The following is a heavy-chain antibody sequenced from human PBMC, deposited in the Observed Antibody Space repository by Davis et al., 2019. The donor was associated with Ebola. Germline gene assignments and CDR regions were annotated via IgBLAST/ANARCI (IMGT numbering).Heavy chain of an antibody. Sequence: MPSETLSLSCAVSGGSISSSNWWSWVRQPPGKGLEWIGEIYHSGSTNYNPSLKSRVTISVDKSKNQFSLKLSSVTAADTAVYYCTSGSYAGGEDYWGQGTLVTVSS. CDR1: GGSISSSNW. CDR2: IYHSGST. CDR3: TSGSYAGGEDY. J-gene: IGHJ4*02. D-gene: IGHD1-26*01. V-gene: IGHV4-4*02.